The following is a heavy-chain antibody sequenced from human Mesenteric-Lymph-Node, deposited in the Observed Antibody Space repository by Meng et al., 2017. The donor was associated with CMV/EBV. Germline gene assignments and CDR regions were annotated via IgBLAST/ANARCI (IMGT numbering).Heavy chain of an antibody. Sequence: SGFHFSNYAIHWVRQAPGKGLEWVGVTSYDGRNKDYADSVKGRFTISRDNSKNTLYLEMNSLRAEDTAVYYCAKSQWELTLFTAFDPWGQGTLVTVSS. CDR1: GFHFSNYA. CDR2: TSYDGRNK. CDR3: AKSQWELTLFTAFDP. J-gene: IGHJ5*02. V-gene: IGHV3-30*18. D-gene: IGHD1-26*01.